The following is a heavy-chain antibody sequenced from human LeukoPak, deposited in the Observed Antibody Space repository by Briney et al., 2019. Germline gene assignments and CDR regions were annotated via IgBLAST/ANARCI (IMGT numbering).Heavy chain of an antibody. D-gene: IGHD3-16*01. Sequence: PGGSLRLSCAASGFTFTNYPMSWVRQAPGKGPEWASSISSSGDRTSYADSLKGRFTISRDNSKNTLYVQMDSLRAEDTAIYYCATQATGGYGPFDYWGQGPLVTVSS. CDR1: GFTFTNYP. CDR2: ISSSGDRT. V-gene: IGHV3-23*01. CDR3: ATQATGGYGPFDY. J-gene: IGHJ4*02.